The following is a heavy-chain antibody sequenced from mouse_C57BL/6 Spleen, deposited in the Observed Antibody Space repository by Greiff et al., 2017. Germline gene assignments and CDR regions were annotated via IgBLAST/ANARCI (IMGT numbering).Heavy chain of an antibody. CDR3: AREGVYYGSSYWYFDV. V-gene: IGHV1-82*01. CDR1: GYAFSSSW. CDR2: ISPGDGDT. D-gene: IGHD1-1*01. J-gene: IGHJ1*03. Sequence: QVQLKESGPELVKPGASVKFSCKASGYAFSSSWMNWVKQRPGKGLEWIGRISPGDGDTNYNGKFKGKATLTADKSSSTAYMQLSSLTSEDSAVYFCAREGVYYGSSYWYFDVWGTGTTVTVSS.